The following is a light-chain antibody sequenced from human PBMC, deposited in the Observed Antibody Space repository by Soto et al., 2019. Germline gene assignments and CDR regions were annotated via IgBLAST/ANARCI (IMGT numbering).Light chain of an antibody. J-gene: IGLJ2*01. CDR2: EVS. CDR1: SSDVGGYNY. V-gene: IGLV2-14*01. CDR3: SSYTSSSIVV. Sequence: QSALTQPASVSGSPGQSITISCTGTSSDVGGYNYVSWYQQHPGKAPKLMIYEVSNRPSGVSNRFSGSKSGNTASLTISGLQGEVVADYYCSSYTSSSIVVFGGRTKVTVL.